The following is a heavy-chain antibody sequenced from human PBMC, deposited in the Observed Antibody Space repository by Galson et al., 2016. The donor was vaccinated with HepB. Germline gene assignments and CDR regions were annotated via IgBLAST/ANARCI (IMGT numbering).Heavy chain of an antibody. CDR3: VRDLGLDAFEI. Sequence: SLRLSCAASGGSFSSYAMHWVRQAPGKGLEWVANVWYDGSKKYYGDSVKGRFTISRDNSKNTLSLQLNSLRSEDTAVYYWVRDLGLDAFEIWGQGTMVTVSS. J-gene: IGHJ3*02. CDR2: VWYDGSKK. V-gene: IGHV3-33*01. D-gene: IGHD7-27*01. CDR1: GGSFSSYA.